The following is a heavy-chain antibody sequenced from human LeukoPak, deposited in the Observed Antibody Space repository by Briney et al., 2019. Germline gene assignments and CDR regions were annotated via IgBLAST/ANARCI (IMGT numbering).Heavy chain of an antibody. CDR2: INHSGST. CDR1: GYFITSGYY. CDR3: ATSSSSPPNWFDP. V-gene: IGHV4-34*01. D-gene: IGHD6-6*01. Sequence: SETLSLTCSVSGYFITSGYYWSWIRQPPGKGLEWIGEINHSGSTNYNPSLKSRVTISVDTSKNQFSLKLSSVTAADTAVYYCATSSSSPPNWFDPWGQGTLVTVSS. J-gene: IGHJ5*02.